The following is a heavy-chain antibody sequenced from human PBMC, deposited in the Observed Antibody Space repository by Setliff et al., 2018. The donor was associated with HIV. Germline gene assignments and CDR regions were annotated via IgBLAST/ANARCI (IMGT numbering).Heavy chain of an antibody. D-gene: IGHD5-12*01. CDR3: ARDSGYSYCVKGGMDV. J-gene: IGHJ6*02. CDR2: IVPMFDSS. CDR1: GGTFKSYA. V-gene: IGHV1-69*13. Sequence: ASVKVSCKASGGTFKSYAISWVRQAPGQGLEWMGGIVPMFDSSNYAQKFQGRVTFTAAESTSTFYMDLSSLRSKDSAVYYCARDSGYSYCVKGGMDVWGQGTTVTVSS.